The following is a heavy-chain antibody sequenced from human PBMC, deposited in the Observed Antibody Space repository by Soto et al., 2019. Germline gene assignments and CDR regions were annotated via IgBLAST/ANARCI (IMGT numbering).Heavy chain of an antibody. V-gene: IGHV3-23*01. CDR2: IGTDSNT. CDR3: VRKNPGTRPFDY. Sequence: AGSLRLSGASSGCTFVSYGMNSIRQAPGNGQAWVSAIGTDSNTYYADSVKGRFTISRDNSRTTLYLQMNSLRAEDTALYYCVRKNPGTRPFDYWGQGTLVTVSS. CDR1: GCTFVSYG. J-gene: IGHJ4*01.